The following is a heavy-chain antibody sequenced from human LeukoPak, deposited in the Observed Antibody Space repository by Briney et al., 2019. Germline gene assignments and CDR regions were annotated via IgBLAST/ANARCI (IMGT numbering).Heavy chain of an antibody. CDR3: ARDLGNWEKREWYFDL. CDR1: GFAFSSHS. J-gene: IGHJ2*01. CDR2: INPKSRM. V-gene: IGHV3-48*04. Sequence: PGGSLRLFCAASGFAFSSHSMNWVRQAPGKGLEWVSYINPKSRMYYADSVKGRYTISRDNAKNSLYLQMNSLKAEDTAVYYCARDLGNWEKREWYFDLWGRGTLVTVSS. D-gene: IGHD1-1*01.